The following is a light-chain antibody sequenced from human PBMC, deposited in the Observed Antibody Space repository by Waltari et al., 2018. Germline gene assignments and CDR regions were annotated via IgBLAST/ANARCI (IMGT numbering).Light chain of an antibody. CDR1: TLGGTY. CDR3: QAWDSTTDVL. V-gene: IGLV3-1*01. J-gene: IGLJ2*01. CDR2: QDT. Sequence: SYELPQPPSVSVSPGQTATLTCSATTLGGTYASWYQQRPGQSPVLIIYQDTKRPSGIPERFSGSNSGNTATLTISGTQTMDEDDYYCQAWDSTTDVLFGGGTKLTVL.